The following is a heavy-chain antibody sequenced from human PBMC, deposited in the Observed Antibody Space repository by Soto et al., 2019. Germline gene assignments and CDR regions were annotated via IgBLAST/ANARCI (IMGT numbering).Heavy chain of an antibody. V-gene: IGHV4-34*01. D-gene: IGHD4-4*01. Sequence: SETLSLTCAVYGGSFSGYYWSWIRQPPGKGLEWIGEINHSGGTNYNPSLKSRVTISVDTSKNQFSLKLSSVTAADTAVYYCAREGLRAYSNRNYYYMDVWGKGTTVTVSS. J-gene: IGHJ6*03. CDR2: INHSGGT. CDR3: AREGLRAYSNRNYYYMDV. CDR1: GGSFSGYY.